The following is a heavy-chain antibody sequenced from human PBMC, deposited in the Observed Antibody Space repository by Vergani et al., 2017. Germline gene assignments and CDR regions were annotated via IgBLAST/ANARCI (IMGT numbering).Heavy chain of an antibody. CDR1: GFRFSDYG. CDR2: ISYDGDTT. V-gene: IGHV3-30*18. Sequence: QVQLVESGGGLVKPGGSLRLSCAVSGFRFSDYGMHWVRQAPGRGLERVALISYDGDTTYYEDSVKGRFTISRDNSKNTLFLQMHSLRVEDTALYYCAKFPLNITTPDRGDFWGQGSLVTVSS. J-gene: IGHJ4*02. CDR3: AKFPLNITTPDRGDF. D-gene: IGHD1-1*01.